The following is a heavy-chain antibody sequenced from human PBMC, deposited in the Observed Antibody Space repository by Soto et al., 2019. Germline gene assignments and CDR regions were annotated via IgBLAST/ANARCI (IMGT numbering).Heavy chain of an antibody. V-gene: IGHV1-2*02. Sequence: QVQLVQSGAGVKPPGASVKVSCKASGYSFTGHYMHWVRQVSGKRLEFLGWLKPDNGGTYYASKFQGRVTYTRDTSTTTAYMELSGLHSDYTAVYYCARDLCPLGSGSPCPTYGMDLWGQGTTVAVSS. D-gene: IGHD3-10*01. CDR2: LKPDNGGT. J-gene: IGHJ6*02. CDR3: ARDLCPLGSGSPCPTYGMDL. CDR1: GYSFTGHY.